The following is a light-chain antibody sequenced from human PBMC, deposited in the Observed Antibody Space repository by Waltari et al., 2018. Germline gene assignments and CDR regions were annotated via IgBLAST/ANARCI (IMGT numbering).Light chain of an antibody. CDR1: SSDVGSYNL. CDR2: EVT. CDR3: CSHAGSSIYV. V-gene: IGLV2-23*02. J-gene: IGLJ1*01. Sequence: QSALTQPASVSGSPGQSITISCTGTSSDVGSYNLVSWYQQHPGKAPKLMIYEVTERPSGVSNRFPGSKSDHTASLTISGLQAEDEADYYCCSHAGSSIYVFGTGTKVTIL.